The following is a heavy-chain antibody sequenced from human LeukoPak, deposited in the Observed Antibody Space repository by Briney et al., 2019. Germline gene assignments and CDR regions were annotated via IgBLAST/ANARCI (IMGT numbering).Heavy chain of an antibody. CDR1: GFTFSSYW. J-gene: IGHJ4*02. Sequence: GGSLRLSCAASGFTFSSYWMNWVRQVPGKGLEWVAKIKQDGSENYYVDSVKGRFTISRDNAKNSLYLQMNNLRAEDTAVYYCARDGVAPGIYFDSWGQGTLVTVAS. CDR2: IKQDGSEN. V-gene: IGHV3-7*01. D-gene: IGHD6-13*01. CDR3: ARDGVAPGIYFDS.